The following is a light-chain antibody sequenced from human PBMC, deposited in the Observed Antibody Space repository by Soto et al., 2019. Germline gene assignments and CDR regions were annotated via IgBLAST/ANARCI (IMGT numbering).Light chain of an antibody. CDR1: SSNIGSNP. Sequence: QAVVTQPPSASGTPGQRVTISCSGSSSNIGSNPVNWYQHFPGTAPKLLIFDNNQRPSGVPDRFSGSKYGTSASLAISGLQSEDEADYYCALWDDSLNGPVFGGGTKLTVL. CDR3: ALWDDSLNGPV. J-gene: IGLJ3*02. CDR2: DNN. V-gene: IGLV1-44*01.